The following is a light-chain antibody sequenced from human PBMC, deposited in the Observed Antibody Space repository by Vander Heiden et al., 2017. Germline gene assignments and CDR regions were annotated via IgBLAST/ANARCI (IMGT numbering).Light chain of an antibody. CDR3: QSYDSSPLG. V-gene: IGLV6-57*01. J-gene: IGLJ3*02. CDR2: GYN. Sequence: NLMLTQPHSVSESPGKTVTISCTRSSGSIASNYVQWCPQRPGSSPTSVIYGYNQSPSGVPARFSGAIDSSSNSASLTISGLKTEDEADYSCQSYDSSPLGFGGGTKLTVL. CDR1: SGSIASNY.